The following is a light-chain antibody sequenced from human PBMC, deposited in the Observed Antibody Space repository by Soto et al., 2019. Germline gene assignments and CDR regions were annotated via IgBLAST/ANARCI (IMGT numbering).Light chain of an antibody. CDR1: SSDVGIYDL. V-gene: IGLV2-23*02. Sequence: QSALTQPASVSGSPGQSITISCTGTSSDVGIYDLVSWYKHHPGRAPQLIIYEVTKRPSGVSNRFSGSKSGNTASLTISGLQAEDEADYYCRSYAGSSTFVFGTGTKLTVL. J-gene: IGLJ1*01. CDR3: RSYAGSSTFV. CDR2: EVT.